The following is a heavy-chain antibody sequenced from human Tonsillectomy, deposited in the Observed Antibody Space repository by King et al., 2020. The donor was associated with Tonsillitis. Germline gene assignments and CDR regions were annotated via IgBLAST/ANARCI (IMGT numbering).Heavy chain of an antibody. V-gene: IGHV5-51*01. CDR2: IYPGDSDT. CDR3: ARPPSGSYTAFDH. CDR1: GYSFISYW. Sequence: QLVQSGAEVKKPGESLKISCRGSGYSFISYWIGWVRQMPGKGLEWMGIIYPGDSDTRYSPSFQGHVTISAYKSINTAYLQWSSLKASDTAMYYCARPPSGSYTAFDHWGQGTLVTVSS. J-gene: IGHJ4*02. D-gene: IGHD3-10*01.